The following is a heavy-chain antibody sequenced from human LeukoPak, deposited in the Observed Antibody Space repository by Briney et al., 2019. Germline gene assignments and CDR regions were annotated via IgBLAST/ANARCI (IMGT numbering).Heavy chain of an antibody. Sequence: ASVKVSCKVSGYTLTELSMHWVRQAPGKGLEWMGGFDPEDGETIYAQKFQGRVTMTEDTSTDTAYMELSSLRSEDTAVYYCATLVGATVFGAFDIWGQGTMVTVSS. CDR1: GYTLTELS. D-gene: IGHD1-26*01. CDR3: ATLVGATVFGAFDI. J-gene: IGHJ3*02. CDR2: FDPEDGET. V-gene: IGHV1-24*01.